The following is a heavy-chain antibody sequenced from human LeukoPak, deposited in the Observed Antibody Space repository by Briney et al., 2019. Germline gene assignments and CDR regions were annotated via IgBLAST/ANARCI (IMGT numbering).Heavy chain of an antibody. D-gene: IGHD1-26*01. Sequence: TPSETLSLTCTVSGGSISSYYWSWIRQPPGKGLEWIGYIYYSGSTNYNPSLKSRVTISVDTSKNQFSLKLSSVTAADTAVYYCARDSGSYPHATFDIWGQGTMATVSS. CDR2: IYYSGST. V-gene: IGHV4-59*08. CDR3: ARDSGSYPHATFDI. CDR1: GGSISSYY. J-gene: IGHJ3*02.